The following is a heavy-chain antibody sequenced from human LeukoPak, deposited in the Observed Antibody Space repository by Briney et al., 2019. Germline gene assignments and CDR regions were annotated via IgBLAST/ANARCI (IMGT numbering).Heavy chain of an antibody. CDR2: IYYSGST. V-gene: IGHV4-59*12. J-gene: IGHJ4*02. CDR1: GGSFSGYY. CDR3: ARGEGSGSYYSYFDY. Sequence: SETLSLTCAVYGGSFSGYYWSWIRQPPGKGLEWIGYIYYSGSTNYNPSLKSRVTISVKTSKNQFSLKLSSVTAADTAVYYCARGEGSGSYYSYFDYWGQGTLVTVSS. D-gene: IGHD1-26*01.